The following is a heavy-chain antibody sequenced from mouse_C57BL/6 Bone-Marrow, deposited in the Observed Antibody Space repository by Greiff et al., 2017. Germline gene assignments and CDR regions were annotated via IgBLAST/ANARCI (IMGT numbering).Heavy chain of an antibody. J-gene: IGHJ2*01. V-gene: IGHV1-64*01. CDR3: ARVGPGWLLPHYCDY. D-gene: IGHD2-3*01. Sequence: QVQLQQPRAELVKPGASVKLSCKASGYTFTSYWMHWVKQRPGQGLEWIGMIHPNSGSTNYNEKFKSKATLTVDKSTSTAYMQLSSLTSEDSAVYYCARVGPGWLLPHYCDYWGQGTTLTVSS. CDR1: GYTFTSYW. CDR2: IHPNSGST.